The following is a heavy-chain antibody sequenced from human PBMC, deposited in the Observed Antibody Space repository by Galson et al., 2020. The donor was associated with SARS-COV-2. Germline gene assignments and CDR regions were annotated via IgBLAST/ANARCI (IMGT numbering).Heavy chain of an antibody. CDR3: ARSGTYYYGMDV. Sequence: GGSLRLSCAASGFTFSSYAMHWVRQAPGKGLEWVAVISYDGSNEYYADSVRGRFTISRDNSKNTLYLQMNSLRPEDTAVFYCARSGTYYYGMDVWGQGTTVTVSS. J-gene: IGHJ6*02. CDR1: GFTFSSYA. CDR2: ISYDGSNE. D-gene: IGHD2-15*01. V-gene: IGHV3-30*04.